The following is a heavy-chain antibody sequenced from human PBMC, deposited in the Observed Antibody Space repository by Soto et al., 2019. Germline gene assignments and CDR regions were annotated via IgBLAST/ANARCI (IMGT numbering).Heavy chain of an antibody. D-gene: IGHD2-21*01. CDR1: GGSMRSYY. J-gene: IGHJ6*02. CDR3: AGIGEDVYYGMDV. Sequence: SETLSLTCSVSGGSMRSYYWNWLRQPAGKGLEWIGRIYSRGDTNYNPSVKSRVTMSVDTSKNEFSLRLNSVAAADTAVYYCAGIGEDVYYGMDVWGQGTTVTVSS. CDR2: IYSRGDT. V-gene: IGHV4-4*07.